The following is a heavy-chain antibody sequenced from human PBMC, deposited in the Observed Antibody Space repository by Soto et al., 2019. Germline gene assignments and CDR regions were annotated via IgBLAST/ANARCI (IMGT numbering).Heavy chain of an antibody. Sequence: NPSETLSLTCAVSGGSISSGGYSWSWIRQPPGKGLEWIGYIYHSGSTYYNPSLKSRVTISVDRSKNQFDLKLSSVTAADTAVYYCARKGLRGDYPSWFDPWGQGTLVTVPS. CDR3: ARKGLRGDYPSWFDP. CDR2: IYHSGST. CDR1: GGSISSGGYS. J-gene: IGHJ5*02. D-gene: IGHD4-17*01. V-gene: IGHV4-30-2*01.